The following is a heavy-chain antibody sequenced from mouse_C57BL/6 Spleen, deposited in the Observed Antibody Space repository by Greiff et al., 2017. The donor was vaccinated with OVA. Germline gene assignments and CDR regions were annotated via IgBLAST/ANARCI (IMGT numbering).Heavy chain of an antibody. CDR2: IHPNSGST. CDR3: ARKIDYGYYIDY. CDR1: GYTFTSYW. D-gene: IGHD2-4*01. V-gene: IGHV1-64*01. Sequence: VQLQQPGAELVKPGASVKLSCKASGYTFTSYWLHWVKQRPGQGLEWIGMIHPNSGSTNYNEKFKSKATLTVDNSSSTDYMQLSSLTSEDSAVNYCARKIDYGYYIDYWGQGTTLTVSS. J-gene: IGHJ2*01.